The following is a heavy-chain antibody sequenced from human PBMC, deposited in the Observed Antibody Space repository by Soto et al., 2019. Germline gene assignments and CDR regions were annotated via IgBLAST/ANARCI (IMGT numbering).Heavy chain of an antibody. CDR1: GGSFSGYY. CDR3: GRLVKSFCKGGCFGP. D-gene: IGHD3-10*01. V-gene: IGHV4-34*01. Sequence: QVQLQESGPGLVKPSETLSLTCTVYGGSFSGYYWSWIRQPPGKGLEWIGEINHSGTTNYNPSLSAPVTEAVHPCRNEHPLNLSAAHVSDTSVHCCGRLVKSFCKGGCFGPRGQGNLVT. CDR2: INHSGTT. J-gene: IGHJ5*01.